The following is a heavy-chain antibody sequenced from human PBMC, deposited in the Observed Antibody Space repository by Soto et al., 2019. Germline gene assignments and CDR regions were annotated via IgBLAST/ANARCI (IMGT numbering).Heavy chain of an antibody. CDR1: GYSFSDYT. CDR2: INTGTAST. Sequence: QVQLVQSGAEVKKPGASVKVSCKASGYSFSDYTMHWVRRAPGQPPEWMARINTGTASTEYSQKFQGRVTITRDTSATTAYMDLSSLRSDDTAVYYCARGPQDSYGMDVWGQGTTVTVS. CDR3: ARGPQDSYGMDV. V-gene: IGHV1-3*04. J-gene: IGHJ6*02.